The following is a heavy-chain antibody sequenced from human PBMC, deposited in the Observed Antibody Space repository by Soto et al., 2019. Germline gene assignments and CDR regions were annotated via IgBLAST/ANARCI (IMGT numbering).Heavy chain of an antibody. CDR1: GDSISTFY. V-gene: IGHV4-59*01. D-gene: IGHD3-22*01. Sequence: SETLSLTCTVSGDSISTFYWGWMRQSPGKELEWIGYVYYTGSTNYNPSLKSRVTISVDGSKNQFSLKLTSANAADTAVYYCARGRTVRNYADDSSDYFYFFDYWGQGTQVTVSS. CDR2: VYYTGST. J-gene: IGHJ4*02. CDR3: ARGRTVRNYADDSSDYFYFFDY.